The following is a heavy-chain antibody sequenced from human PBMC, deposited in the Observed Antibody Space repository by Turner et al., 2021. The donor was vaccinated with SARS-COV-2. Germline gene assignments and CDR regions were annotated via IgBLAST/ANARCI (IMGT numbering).Heavy chain of an antibody. CDR1: GGSFSGYY. V-gene: IGHV4-34*01. Sequence: QVQLQQWGAGLLKPSETLSLTCAVYGGSFSGYYWSWIRQPPGTGLEWIGEINHRGSTNYNPSLKSRVTISVDTSKNQFSLKLSSVTAADTAVYYCASGDVDIVAIPNSGDAFDIWGQGTMVAVSS. CDR2: INHRGST. D-gene: IGHD5-12*01. CDR3: ASGDVDIVAIPNSGDAFDI. J-gene: IGHJ3*02.